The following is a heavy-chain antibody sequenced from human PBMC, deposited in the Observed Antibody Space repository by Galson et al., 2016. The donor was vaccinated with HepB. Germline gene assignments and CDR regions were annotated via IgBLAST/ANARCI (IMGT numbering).Heavy chain of an antibody. Sequence: SLRLSCAASGFIFSSHSMSWVRQAPGKGLEWVAVIGVINDMYYADSVRGRFTISRDDAKTSLYLQVNSLRDEDTAVYYCAKDLTGRYTIDYWGQGTLVTVS. CDR3: AKDLTGRYTIDY. J-gene: IGHJ4*02. CDR1: GFIFSSHS. D-gene: IGHD3-10*01. V-gene: IGHV3-48*02. CDR2: IGVINDM.